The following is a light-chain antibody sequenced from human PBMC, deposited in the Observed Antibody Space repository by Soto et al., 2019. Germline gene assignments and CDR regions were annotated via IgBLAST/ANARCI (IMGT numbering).Light chain of an antibody. CDR3: QSYDSSLSASYV. CDR2: SDN. CDR1: SFNIGSHT. V-gene: IGLV1-44*01. Sequence: QSVLTQPPSASGTPGQRVTISCSGSSFNIGSHTVNWYQQLPGTAPKLLIYSDNERPSGVPDRFSGSKSGTSASLAITGLQAEDEADYYCQSYDSSLSASYVFGTGTKVTV. J-gene: IGLJ1*01.